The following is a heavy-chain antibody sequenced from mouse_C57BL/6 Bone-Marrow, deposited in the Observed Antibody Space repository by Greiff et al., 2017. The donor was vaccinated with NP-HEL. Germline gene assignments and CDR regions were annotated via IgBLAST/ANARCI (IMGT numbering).Heavy chain of an antibody. D-gene: IGHD1-1*01. J-gene: IGHJ3*01. CDR2: ISNGGGST. CDR1: GFTFSDYY. CDR3: ARHGITTVVAPFAY. V-gene: IGHV5-12*01. Sequence: EVQVVESGGGLVQPGGSLKLSCAASGFTFSDYYMYWVRQTPEKRLEWVAYISNGGGSTYYPDTVKGRFTISRDNAKNTLYLQMSRLKSEDTAMYYCARHGITTVVAPFAYWGQGTLVTVSA.